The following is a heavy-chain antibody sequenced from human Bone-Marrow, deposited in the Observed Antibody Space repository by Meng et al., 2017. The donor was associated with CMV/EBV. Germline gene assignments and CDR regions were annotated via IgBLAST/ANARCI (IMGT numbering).Heavy chain of an antibody. CDR3: ARDLALVLDNYCSSTSCYQNYYYYGMDV. D-gene: IGHD2-2*01. CDR2: ISSSSSTI. V-gene: IGHV3-48*02. Sequence: GGSLRLSCAASGFTFSSYSMNWVRQAPGKGLEWVSYISSSSSTIYYADSVKGRFTISRDNAKNSLYLQMNSLRDEDTAVYYCARDLALVLDNYCSSTSCYQNYYYYGMDVWGQGTTVTVSS. CDR1: GFTFSSYS. J-gene: IGHJ6*02.